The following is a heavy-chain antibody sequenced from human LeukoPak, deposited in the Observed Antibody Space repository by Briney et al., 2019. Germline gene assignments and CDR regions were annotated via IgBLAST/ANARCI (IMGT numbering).Heavy chain of an antibody. V-gene: IGHV3-23*01. CDR2: ISGSGGST. Sequence: GGSLRLSCAASGFTFSSYAMSWVRQAPGKGLEWVSAISGSGGSTYYADSVKGRFTISRDNSKNTLYLQMSSLRAEDTAVYYCAKDPKTTVTTSYYFDYWGQGTLVTVSS. CDR1: GFTFSSYA. CDR3: AKDPKTTVTTSYYFDY. J-gene: IGHJ4*02. D-gene: IGHD4-17*01.